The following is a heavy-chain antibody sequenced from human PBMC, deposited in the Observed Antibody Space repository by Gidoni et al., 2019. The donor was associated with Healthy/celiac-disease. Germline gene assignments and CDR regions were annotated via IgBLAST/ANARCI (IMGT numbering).Heavy chain of an antibody. J-gene: IGHJ3*02. V-gene: IGHV4-39*01. CDR1: GGSIRSISYY. CDR2: IYYSGST. D-gene: IGHD3-16*02. CDR3: ARGRYDYIWGSYRYPNDAFDI. Sequence: LQLQESGPGLVKPSETMSLPCPVSGGSIRSISYYWAWIRQPPGKGLEWIGSIYYSGSTYYNPSLKSRVTISVDTSKNQFSLKLSSVTAADTAVYYCARGRYDYIWGSYRYPNDAFDIWGQGTMVTVSS.